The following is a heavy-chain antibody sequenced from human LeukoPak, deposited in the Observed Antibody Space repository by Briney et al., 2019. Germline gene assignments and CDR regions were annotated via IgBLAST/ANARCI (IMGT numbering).Heavy chain of an antibody. D-gene: IGHD2-2*02. CDR3: ARLGAEYQLLYPYYYYYMDV. CDR2: IYYSGST. CDR1: GGSISSHY. V-gene: IGHV4-59*11. J-gene: IGHJ6*03. Sequence: KPSETLSLTCTVSGGSISSHYWSWIRQAPGKGLEWIGYIYYSGSTNYNASLKSRVTISVDTSKNQFSLKLISVTAADTAVYYCARLGAEYQLLYPYYYYYMDVWGKGTTVTVSS.